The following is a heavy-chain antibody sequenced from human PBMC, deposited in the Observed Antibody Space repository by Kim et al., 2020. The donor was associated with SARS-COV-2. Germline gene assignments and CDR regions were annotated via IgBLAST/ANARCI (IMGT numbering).Heavy chain of an antibody. V-gene: IGHV3-23*03. CDR1: GFTFSSYA. J-gene: IGHJ4*02. CDR3: ATTPDYGRPFDY. CDR2: IYSGGSTT. D-gene: IGHD4-17*01. Sequence: GGSLRLSCAASGFTFSSYAMSWVRQAPGKGLEWVSLIYSGGSTTYYADSVKGRFTISRDDSKNTLYLQMNSLRDEDTAVYYCATTPDYGRPFDYWGQGT.